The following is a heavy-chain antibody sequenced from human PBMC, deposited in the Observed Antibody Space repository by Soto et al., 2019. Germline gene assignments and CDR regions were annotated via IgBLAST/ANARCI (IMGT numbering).Heavy chain of an antibody. J-gene: IGHJ5*02. V-gene: IGHV4-4*07. CDR2: IYSSGGT. CDR1: GGAISGYY. CDR3: ARGQRFSDSFDP. Sequence: SETLSLTCTVSGGAISGYYWTWIRQPAGKGPEWIGRIYSSGGTKYNPSLKSRVDMSLDMSKNQFSLRLNSVTAADTAVYYCARGQRFSDSFDPWGQGTLVTVSS. D-gene: IGHD3-3*01.